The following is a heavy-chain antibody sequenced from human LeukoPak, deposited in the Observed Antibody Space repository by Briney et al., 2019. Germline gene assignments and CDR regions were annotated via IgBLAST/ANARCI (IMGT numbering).Heavy chain of an antibody. V-gene: IGHV3-23*01. CDR3: ATSDDSSGSD. J-gene: IGHJ4*02. Sequence: GGSLRLSCAASGFTFSSYAMSWVRQAPGKGLEWVSAISGSGGSTYYADSVKGRFTISRDNAKNSVFLQMNSLRDEDTALYYCATSDDSSGSDWGQGILVTVSS. CDR1: GFTFSSYA. D-gene: IGHD3-22*01. CDR2: ISGSGGST.